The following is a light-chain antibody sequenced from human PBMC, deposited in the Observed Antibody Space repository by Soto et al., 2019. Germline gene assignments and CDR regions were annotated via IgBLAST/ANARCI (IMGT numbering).Light chain of an antibody. CDR3: QQYQTYSQ. CDR1: QSINTW. V-gene: IGKV1-5*03. J-gene: IGKJ1*01. Sequence: DIQMTQSPSTLSASVGDRVTITCRASQSINTWLAWYQLKPGRAPKLLIYKASTLESGVPSRFSGSGSGTEIALTISSLQPDDFATYYCQQYQTYSQFGHGTKVEIK. CDR2: KAS.